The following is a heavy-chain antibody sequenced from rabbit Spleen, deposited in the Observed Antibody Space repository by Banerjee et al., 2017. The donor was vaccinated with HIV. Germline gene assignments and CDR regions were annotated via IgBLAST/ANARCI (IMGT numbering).Heavy chain of an antibody. D-gene: IGHD1-1*01. V-gene: IGHV1S40*01. CDR2: SYAGSSGST. CDR1: EFSFISGYD. CDR3: TRDDGSGHYIDGYFNL. Sequence: QSLEESGGGLVKPGASLTLTCKASEFSFISGYDMCWVRQAPGKGLEWIACSYAGSSGSTYSAIWAKGRFTISKTSSTTVTLQVTSLTAADTATYFCTRDDGSGHYIDGYFNLWGPGTLVTVS. J-gene: IGHJ4*01.